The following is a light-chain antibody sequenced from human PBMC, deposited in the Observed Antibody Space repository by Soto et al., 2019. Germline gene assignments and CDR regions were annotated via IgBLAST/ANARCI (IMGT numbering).Light chain of an antibody. V-gene: IGKV1-39*01. CDR1: QTIRNY. CDR3: QQSITAPLT. J-gene: IGKJ4*01. CDR2: AAS. Sequence: DLQMTQSPSSLSASVGDRVTITCRASQTIRNYLNWYQQKPGEAPKLLIYAASNLQSGVPSRFSGSGSGTDFTLTIRSLQPEDSASYFCQQSITAPLTFGGGTKVEIK.